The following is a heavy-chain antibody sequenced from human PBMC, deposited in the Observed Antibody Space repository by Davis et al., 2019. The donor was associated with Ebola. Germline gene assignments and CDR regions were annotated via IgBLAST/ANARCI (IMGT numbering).Heavy chain of an antibody. CDR2: ISGTGGDT. CDR3: VKGKLLREGADS. CDR1: GFIFSDYV. D-gene: IGHD2-21*01. V-gene: IGHV3-23*01. J-gene: IGHJ4*02. Sequence: GESLKISCAASGFIFSDYVMGWVRRAPGRGLEWVSIISGTGGDTSYGDSVKDRFTISRDNTKNTLYLQINSPRPDDSAIYYCVKGKLLREGADSWGQGTLVTVSS.